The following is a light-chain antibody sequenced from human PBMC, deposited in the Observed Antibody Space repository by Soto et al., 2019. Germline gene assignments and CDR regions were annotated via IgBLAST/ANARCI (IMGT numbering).Light chain of an antibody. CDR1: QTISSSY. Sequence: IVLTQSPGTLSLSPGESATLSCRAGQTISSSYIAWYHHRPGQPPRLVRYASSSRATGIPARFRGSGSGTDFTLTIKTLEPGDSGVFYCHHYGSPPYTFGRGTKLEI. V-gene: IGKV3-20*01. CDR3: HHYGSPPYT. CDR2: ASS. J-gene: IGKJ2*01.